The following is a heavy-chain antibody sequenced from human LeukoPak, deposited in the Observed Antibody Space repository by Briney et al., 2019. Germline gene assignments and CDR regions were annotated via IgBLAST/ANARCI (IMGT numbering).Heavy chain of an antibody. CDR2: ISSSSSTI. D-gene: IGHD3-3*01. Sequence: PGGSLRLSCAASGFTFSSYSMNWVRQAPGKGLEWVSYISSSSSTIYYADSVKGRFTISRDNAKNSLYLQMNSLRAEDTAVYYCARDGVSYYDFWSGYYPYWGQGTLVTVSS. CDR3: ARDGVSYYDFWSGYYPY. CDR1: GFTFSSYS. V-gene: IGHV3-48*01. J-gene: IGHJ4*02.